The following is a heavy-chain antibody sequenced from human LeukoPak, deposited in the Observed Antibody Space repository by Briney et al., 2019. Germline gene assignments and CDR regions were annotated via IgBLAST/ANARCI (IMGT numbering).Heavy chain of an antibody. CDR2: IDSSSSTL. D-gene: IGHD6-13*01. CDR3: AGISSWYYMDV. CDR1: GFPFSSYS. Sequence: GGSLRLSCAASGFPFSSYSMNWVRQAPGKGLEWVSNIDSSSSTLYYADSVKGRFTISRDNAKHSLYLQMNSLRAEDTAVYYCAGISSWYYMDVWGKGTTVTVSS. V-gene: IGHV3-48*01. J-gene: IGHJ6*03.